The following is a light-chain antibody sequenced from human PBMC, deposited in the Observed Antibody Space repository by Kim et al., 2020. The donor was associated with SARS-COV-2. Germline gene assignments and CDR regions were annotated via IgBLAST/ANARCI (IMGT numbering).Light chain of an antibody. CDR3: QSYDNSQSGSYV. CDR2: VNN. V-gene: IGLV1-40*01. J-gene: IGLJ1*01. Sequence: VTISCTGSSSNSGEGYNAHWYQRLPGTVPKLLIYVNNNRPSGVHDRFSGFKSGNSASLAISGIQAEDEGDYYCQSYDNSQSGSYVFGTGTKVAVL. CDR1: SSNSGEGYN.